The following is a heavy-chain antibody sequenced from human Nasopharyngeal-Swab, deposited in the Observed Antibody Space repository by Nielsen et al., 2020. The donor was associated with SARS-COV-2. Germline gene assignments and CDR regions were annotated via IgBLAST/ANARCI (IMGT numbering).Heavy chain of an antibody. Sequence: GESLKISCAPSGFTFNDYDIYWVRQTAGAGLEWVSSVGTAGDTHYQDSVQGRFTISRENAKNYVFLQMDSLRVGDTGIYFCARVLSRTSPYGMDVWGRVTQVTVSS. J-gene: IGHJ6*01. V-gene: IGHV3-13*01. CDR3: ARVLSRTSPYGMDV. CDR2: VGTAGDT. CDR1: GFTFNDYD. D-gene: IGHD2-2*01.